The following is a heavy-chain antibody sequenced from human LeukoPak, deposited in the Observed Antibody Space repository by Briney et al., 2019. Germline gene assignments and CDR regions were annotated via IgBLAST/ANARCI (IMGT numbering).Heavy chain of an antibody. V-gene: IGHV3-7*01. Sequence: GGSLTLSCAASGFTFTSLPLHWVPPAPGKGMEWVANIRQDGSEQQYVAPVKGRFIITSDNAKNSLYLEMHSRRVEDTAVDSCVRDHTAAGIVFDGWGQGAMVS. J-gene: IGHJ5*02. D-gene: IGHD2-2*01. CDR2: IRQDGSEQ. CDR1: GFTFTSLP. CDR3: VRDHTAAGIVFDG.